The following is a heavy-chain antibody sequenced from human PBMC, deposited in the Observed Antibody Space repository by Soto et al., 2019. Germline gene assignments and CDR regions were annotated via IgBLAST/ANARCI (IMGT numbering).Heavy chain of an antibody. Sequence: ASVKVSCKASGYTFTSYAMHCARQAPGQRLEWMGWINAGNGNTKYSQKFQGRVTITRDTSASTAYMELSSLRSEDTAVYYCARDVVVPAAMISNWFDPWGQGTLVTVSS. V-gene: IGHV1-3*01. J-gene: IGHJ5*02. CDR1: GYTFTSYA. D-gene: IGHD2-2*01. CDR3: ARDVVVPAAMISNWFDP. CDR2: INAGNGNT.